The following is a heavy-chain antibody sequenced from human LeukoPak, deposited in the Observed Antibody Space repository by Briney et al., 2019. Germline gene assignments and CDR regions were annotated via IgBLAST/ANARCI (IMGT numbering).Heavy chain of an antibody. J-gene: IGHJ4*02. CDR3: ARVTGYMVEDFFDY. V-gene: IGHV4-59*01. CDR2: IYYSGST. D-gene: IGHD3-9*01. CDR1: GGSISSYY. Sequence: SETLSLTCTVSGGSISSYYWSWIRQPPGKGLEWIGYIYYSGSTNYNPSLKSRVTISVDTSKNQFSLKLSSVTAADTAVYYCARVTGYMVEDFFDYWGQGTLVTVSS.